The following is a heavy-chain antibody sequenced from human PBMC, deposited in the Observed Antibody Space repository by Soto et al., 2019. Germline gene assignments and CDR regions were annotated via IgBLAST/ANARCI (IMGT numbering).Heavy chain of an antibody. D-gene: IGHD3-10*01. Sequence: QVQLVQSGAELKKPGSSVKVSCKASGDTFSGYPINWVRQAPGEGLEWMGRIIPVFGTTNDAQRFEGRVTVTADESTNTASMEWRGLRSEYTAVYYCARDGGFGELKYWGPGTLVTVSS. CDR3: ARDGGFGELKY. CDR1: GDTFSGYP. J-gene: IGHJ4*02. CDR2: IIPVFGTT. V-gene: IGHV1-69*18.